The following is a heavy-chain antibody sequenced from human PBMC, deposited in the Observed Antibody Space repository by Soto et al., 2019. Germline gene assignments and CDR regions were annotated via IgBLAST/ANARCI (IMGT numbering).Heavy chain of an antibody. CDR1: GFTFSSYS. CDR2: ISSSSSYI. V-gene: IGHV3-21*01. J-gene: IGHJ6*02. CDR3: ARVNLIDYYYYGMDV. Sequence: PGGSLRLSCAASGFTFSSYSMNWVRQAPGKGLEWVSSISSSSSYIYYADPVKGRFTISRDNAKNSLYLQMNSLRAEDTAVYYWARVNLIDYYYYGMDVWGQGTTVTVSS.